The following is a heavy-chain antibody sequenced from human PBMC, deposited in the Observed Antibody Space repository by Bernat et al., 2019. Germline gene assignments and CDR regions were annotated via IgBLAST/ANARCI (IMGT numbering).Heavy chain of an antibody. CDR3: AKLNRPYYDSSGYPHDAFDI. Sequence: VQLVESGGGLVQPGGSLRLSCAASGFTFSSYAMSWVRQAPGKGLEWVSAISGSGGSTYYADSVKGRFTISRDNSKNTLYLQMNSLRAEDTAVYYCAKLNRPYYDSSGYPHDAFDIWGQGTMVTVSS. D-gene: IGHD3-22*01. CDR2: ISGSGGST. V-gene: IGHV3-23*04. CDR1: GFTFSSYA. J-gene: IGHJ3*02.